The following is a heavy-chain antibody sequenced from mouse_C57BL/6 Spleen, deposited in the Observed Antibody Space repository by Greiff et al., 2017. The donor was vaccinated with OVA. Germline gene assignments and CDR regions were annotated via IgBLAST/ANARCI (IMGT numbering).Heavy chain of an antibody. J-gene: IGHJ3*01. CDR2: IHPNSGST. Sequence: QVQLQQPGAELVKPGASVKLSCKASGYTFTSYWMHWVKQRPGQGLEWIGMIHPNSGSTNYNEKFKSKATLTVDKSSSTAYMQLSSLTSEDSAVYYCATYYEYDEGFAYWGQGTLVTVSA. V-gene: IGHV1-64*01. CDR3: ATYYEYDEGFAY. CDR1: GYTFTSYW. D-gene: IGHD2-4*01.